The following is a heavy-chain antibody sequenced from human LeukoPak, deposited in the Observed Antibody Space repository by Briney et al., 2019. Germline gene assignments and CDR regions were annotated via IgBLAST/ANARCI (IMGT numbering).Heavy chain of an antibody. CDR3: ARGDGSSSGYYYYYMDV. CDR2: ISWNSGSI. Sequence: GRSLRLSCAASGFTFDDYAMHWVRQAPGKGLEWVSGISWNSGSIGYADPVKGRSTISRDNAKNTLYLQMNSLRAEDTAVYYCARGDGSSSGYYYYYMDVWGKGTTVTVSS. V-gene: IGHV3-9*01. J-gene: IGHJ6*03. D-gene: IGHD6-6*01. CDR1: GFTFDDYA.